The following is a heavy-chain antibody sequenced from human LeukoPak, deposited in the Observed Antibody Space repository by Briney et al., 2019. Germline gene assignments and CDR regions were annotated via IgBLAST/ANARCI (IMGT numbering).Heavy chain of an antibody. CDR3: ARFYFPEEHDRAWYEAH. D-gene: IGHD6-19*01. J-gene: IGHJ4*02. CDR2: ISSSSTYI. CDR1: GFLFSSYN. V-gene: IGHV3-21*06. Sequence: GGSLRLSCTVSGFLFSSYNMNWVRQAPGKGLEWVSSISSSSTYIYYADSVKGRFTISRDNAKNSLYLQMNSLRADDTGTYYCARFYFPEEHDRAWYEAHWGQGVLVAVS.